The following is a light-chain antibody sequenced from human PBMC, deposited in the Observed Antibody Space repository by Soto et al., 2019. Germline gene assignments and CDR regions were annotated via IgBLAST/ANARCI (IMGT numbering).Light chain of an antibody. CDR1: RSDIGGYNY. Sequence: QSALTQPASVSGSLGQSITISCTGTRSDIGGYNYVSWYQQHPGKAPKLMIYEVSNRPSGVSNRFSGSKSGTAASLTISGLQTEDEADYFCFSFTTDWTHVFGTGTKLTVL. V-gene: IGLV2-14*01. CDR2: EVS. CDR3: FSFTTDWTHV. J-gene: IGLJ1*01.